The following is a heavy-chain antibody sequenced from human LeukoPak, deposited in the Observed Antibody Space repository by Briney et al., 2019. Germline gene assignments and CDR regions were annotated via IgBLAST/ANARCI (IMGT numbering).Heavy chain of an antibody. Sequence: GGSLRLSXAASGFTFSSHGMHWVRQAPGKGLEWVAFLRYDGSNKYYSDSVKGRFTISRDNSKNTLFLQMNSLSAEDTAVYFCAKDLQNYYYYMDVWGKGTTVTVSS. CDR2: LRYDGSNK. J-gene: IGHJ6*03. CDR3: AKDLQNYYYYMDV. CDR1: GFTFSSHG. V-gene: IGHV3-30*02.